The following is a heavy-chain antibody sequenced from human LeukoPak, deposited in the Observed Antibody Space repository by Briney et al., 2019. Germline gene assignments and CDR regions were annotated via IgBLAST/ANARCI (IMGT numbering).Heavy chain of an antibody. J-gene: IGHJ5*02. CDR2: INHSGST. Sequence: SETLSLTCAVYGGSFSGYYWSWIRQPPGKGLEWIGEINHSGSTNYNPSLKSRVTISVDTSKNQFSLKLSSVTAADTAVYYYARSLFGVGYYNWFDPWGQGTLVTVSS. V-gene: IGHV4-34*01. D-gene: IGHD3-3*01. CDR1: GGSFSGYY. CDR3: ARSLFGVGYYNWFDP.